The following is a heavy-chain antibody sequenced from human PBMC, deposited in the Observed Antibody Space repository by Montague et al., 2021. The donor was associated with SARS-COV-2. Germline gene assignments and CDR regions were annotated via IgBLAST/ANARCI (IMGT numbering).Heavy chain of an antibody. J-gene: IGHJ2*01. Sequence: SETLSLTCAVYGGSFSGYYWNWIRQPPGKGLEWIGEINHSGSTNYNPSLKSRVTMSVDTSKNQFSLKLSSVTAADTAVYYCARSPEPMIVLVITSLNWYFDLWGRGTLVTVSS. CDR3: ARSPEPMIVLVITSLNWYFDL. V-gene: IGHV4-34*01. CDR2: INHSGST. CDR1: GGSFSGYY. D-gene: IGHD3-22*01.